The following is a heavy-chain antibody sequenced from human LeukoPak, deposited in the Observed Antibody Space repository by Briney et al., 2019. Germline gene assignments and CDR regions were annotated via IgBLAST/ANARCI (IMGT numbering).Heavy chain of an antibody. V-gene: IGHV4-39*07. J-gene: IGHJ4*02. Sequence: SETLSLTCTVSGGSISSSSYYWGWIRQPPGKGLEWIGSIYYSGSTYYNPSLKSRVTISVDTSKNQFSLKLSSVTAADTAVYYCAREDYDSSGYYDYWGQGTLVTVSS. CDR2: IYYSGST. CDR3: AREDYDSSGYYDY. CDR1: GGSISSSSYY. D-gene: IGHD3-22*01.